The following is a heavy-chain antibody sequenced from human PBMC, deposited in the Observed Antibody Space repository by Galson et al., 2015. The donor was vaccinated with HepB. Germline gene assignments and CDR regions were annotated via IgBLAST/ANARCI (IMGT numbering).Heavy chain of an antibody. V-gene: IGHV3-53*01. Sequence: SQRLAGAGYGFTVRGHNMSWVRQVLGGGLEWASAIYRDGNTYYADSVKGRFTISRDISKNTLYLQMNSLRAEDTAVYYCATSSTWPGYFDHWGQGTLVTVSS. CDR3: ATSSTWPGYFDH. J-gene: IGHJ4*02. D-gene: IGHD6-13*01. CDR2: IYRDGNT. CDR1: GFTVRGHN.